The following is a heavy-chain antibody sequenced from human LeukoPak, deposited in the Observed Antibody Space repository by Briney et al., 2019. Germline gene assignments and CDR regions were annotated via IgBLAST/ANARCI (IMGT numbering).Heavy chain of an antibody. V-gene: IGHV3-23*01. CDR3: AKSNGYGLIDI. J-gene: IGHJ3*02. D-gene: IGHD3-22*01. CDR2: IRGSGGGT. Sequence: GGSLRLSCAASGFTFSSYAMSWVRQAPGKGLEWVSAIRGSGGGTNYGDSVRGRFTISRDNSKNTLYLQMNSLRAEDTAVYYCAKSNGYGLIDIWGQGTMVTVSS. CDR1: GFTFSSYA.